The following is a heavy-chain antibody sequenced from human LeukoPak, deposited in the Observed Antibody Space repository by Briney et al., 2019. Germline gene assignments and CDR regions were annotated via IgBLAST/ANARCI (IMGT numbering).Heavy chain of an antibody. CDR2: ISTDGSIT. CDR1: GFTFSDYW. CDR3: ARVGAATTRDR. J-gene: IGHJ5*02. V-gene: IGHV3-74*01. Sequence: PGGSLRLSCAASGFTFSDYWMHWVRQTPGKGLVWVSRISTDGSITSYADSVKGRFTISRDNAKNTLYLQMNSLRAEDTAVYYCARVGAATTRDRWGQGTLVTVSS. D-gene: IGHD1-26*01.